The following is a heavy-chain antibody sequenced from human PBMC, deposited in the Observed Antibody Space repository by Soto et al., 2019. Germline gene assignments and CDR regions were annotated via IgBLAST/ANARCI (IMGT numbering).Heavy chain of an antibody. J-gene: IGHJ6*03. CDR2: INHSGST. CDR1: GGSFSGYY. V-gene: IGHV4-34*01. D-gene: IGHD3-10*01. Sequence: SETLSLTCAVYGGSFSGYYWSWIRQPPGKGLEWIGEINHSGSTNYNPSLKSRVTISVDTSKNQFSLKLSSVTAADTAVYYCARVVYYGSGSSRALPHNEKYYYYMDVWGKGTTVTVSS. CDR3: ARVVYYGSGSSRALPHNEKYYYYMDV.